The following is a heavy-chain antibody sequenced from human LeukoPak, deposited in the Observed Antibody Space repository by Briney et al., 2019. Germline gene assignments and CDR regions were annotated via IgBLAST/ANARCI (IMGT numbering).Heavy chain of an antibody. V-gene: IGHV5-51*01. D-gene: IGHD1-26*01. CDR3: ARHISHSGSHPDDAFDI. CDR1: GYSFTSYW. Sequence: GESLKISCKGSGYSFTSYWIGWVRQMPGKGLEWMGIIYPGDSDTRYSPSFQGQVTISADKSISTAYLQWSSLKASDTAMYYCARHISHSGSHPDDAFDIWGQGTMVTVSS. J-gene: IGHJ3*02. CDR2: IYPGDSDT.